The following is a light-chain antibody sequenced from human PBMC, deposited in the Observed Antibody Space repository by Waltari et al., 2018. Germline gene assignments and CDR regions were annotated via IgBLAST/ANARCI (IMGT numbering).Light chain of an antibody. V-gene: IGKV3-20*01. CDR2: DAS. CDR3: QKYVNLPAT. CDR1: QSVGRY. Sequence: EIVLTQSPVTLSLSPGERATLSCRASQSVGRYLAWYQQKPGRAPRLLSYDASTRATGIPDRFSGSGSGTDFSLTISRLEPEDFAVYYCQKYVNLPATFGQGTKVEIK. J-gene: IGKJ1*01.